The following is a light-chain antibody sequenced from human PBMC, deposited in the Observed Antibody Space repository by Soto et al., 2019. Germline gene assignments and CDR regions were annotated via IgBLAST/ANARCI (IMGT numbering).Light chain of an antibody. Sequence: DIVMTQSPLSLPVTPGEPASISCRSSQSLLHSNGYNYLDWYLQKPGQSPQLLIYLGSNRASGXPXXFSGSGSGTDFTLKISRVEAEDVGVYYCMQALQTRGFGGGTKVEIK. CDR3: MQALQTRG. CDR2: LGS. J-gene: IGKJ4*01. CDR1: QSLLHSNGYNY. V-gene: IGKV2-28*01.